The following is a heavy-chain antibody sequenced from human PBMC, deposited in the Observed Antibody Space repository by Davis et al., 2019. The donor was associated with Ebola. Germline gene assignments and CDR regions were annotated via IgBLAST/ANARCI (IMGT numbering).Heavy chain of an antibody. Sequence: GESLKISCKDSGNSFTSHRIGWVRQMPGKGLEWMGIIFTGDSDTRYRPSFRGQVTISADKSTRTAYLQWGSLKASDTAMYYCASLRRTITGMDDGFDLWGQGTMVTVSS. CDR1: GNSFTSHR. V-gene: IGHV5-51*01. CDR2: IFTGDSDT. J-gene: IGHJ3*01. CDR3: ASLRRTITGMDDGFDL. D-gene: IGHD1-20*01.